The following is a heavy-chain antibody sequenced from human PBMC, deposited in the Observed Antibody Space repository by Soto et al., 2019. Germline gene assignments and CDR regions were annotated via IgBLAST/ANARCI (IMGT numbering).Heavy chain of an antibody. J-gene: IGHJ6*02. CDR1: GGSISSGGYY. CDR2: IYYSGTT. CDR3: ARGGYYYYYGMDV. V-gene: IGHV4-31*03. Sequence: SETLSLTCTVSGGSISSGGYYWSWIRQHPEKGLEWIGYIYYSGTTDYNPSLKSRVTISVDTSKNQFSLKLSSVTAADTAVYYCARGGYYYYYGMDVWGQGTTVTVSS.